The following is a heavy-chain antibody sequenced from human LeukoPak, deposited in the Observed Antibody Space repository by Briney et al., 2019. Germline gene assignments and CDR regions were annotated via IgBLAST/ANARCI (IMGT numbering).Heavy chain of an antibody. V-gene: IGHV4-59*01. Sequence: PSETLSLTCTVSGGSISSYYWSWIRHPPGNGLELIGYIYYSGSTNYNTSLTSRLTISVDTSKNQFSLKLSSVTAADTAVSYCARERVHDYDFWSGYYTWGGYFDYWGQGTLVTVSS. D-gene: IGHD3-3*01. CDR3: ARERVHDYDFWSGYYTWGGYFDY. J-gene: IGHJ4*02. CDR1: GGSISSYY. CDR2: IYYSGST.